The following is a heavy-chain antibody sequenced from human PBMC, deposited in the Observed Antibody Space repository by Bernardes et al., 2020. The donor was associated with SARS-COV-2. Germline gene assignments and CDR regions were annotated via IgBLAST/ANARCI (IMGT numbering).Heavy chain of an antibody. Sequence: TLSLTCTVSGGSISAYYWSWFRQPPGKGLEWIGYLYYTGSTNYNPSLQSRVTISVDTSKNQFSLKLSSVTAADTAVYYCARGFDYWGQGILVTVSS. V-gene: IGHV4-59*01. J-gene: IGHJ4*02. CDR3: ARGFDY. CDR2: LYYTGST. CDR1: GGSISAYY.